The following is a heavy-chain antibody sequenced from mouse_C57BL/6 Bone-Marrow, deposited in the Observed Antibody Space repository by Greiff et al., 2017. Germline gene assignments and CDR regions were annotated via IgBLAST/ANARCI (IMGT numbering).Heavy chain of an antibody. D-gene: IGHD2-1*01. J-gene: IGHJ4*01. CDR1: GYTFTDYE. CDR2: IDPETGGT. CDR3: TRTYGNYRRAMDY. V-gene: IGHV1-15*01. Sequence: QVQLQQSGAELVRPGASVTLSCKASGYTFTDYEMHWVKQTPVHGLEWIGAIDPETGGTAYNQKFKGKAILTADKSSSTAYMELRSLTSEDSAVYYCTRTYGNYRRAMDYWGQGTSVTVSS.